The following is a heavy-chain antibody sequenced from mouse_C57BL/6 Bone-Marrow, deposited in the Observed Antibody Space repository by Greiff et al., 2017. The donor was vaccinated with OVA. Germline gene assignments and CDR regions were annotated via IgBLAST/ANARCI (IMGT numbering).Heavy chain of an antibody. D-gene: IGHD1-1*01. J-gene: IGHJ2*01. CDR3: VLYYYGSSYGYFDY. CDR2: IYPVSGET. V-gene: IGHV1-11*01. Sequence: QVQLKESGAELASPGASVTLSCKASGYTFTDHTMNWVKKRPGQGLEWIGRIYPVSGETNYNQNFMGKATFSGDRSTITVYMVLNSLTSEDPAVYYCVLYYYGSSYGYFDYWGQGTTLTVSS. CDR1: GYTFTDHT.